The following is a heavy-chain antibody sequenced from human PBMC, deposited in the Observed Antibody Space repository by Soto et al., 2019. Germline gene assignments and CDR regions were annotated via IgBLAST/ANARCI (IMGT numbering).Heavy chain of an antibody. CDR1: GYTFTGYY. Sequence: ASVKVSCKASGYTFTGYYMHWVRQAPEQGLEWMGWINPNSGGTNYAQKFQGRVTMTRDTSISTAYMELSRLRSDDTAVYYCTQCLVLDAFDIWGQGTMVTVSS. J-gene: IGHJ3*02. CDR2: INPNSGGT. CDR3: TQCLVLDAFDI. D-gene: IGHD6-19*01. V-gene: IGHV1-2*02.